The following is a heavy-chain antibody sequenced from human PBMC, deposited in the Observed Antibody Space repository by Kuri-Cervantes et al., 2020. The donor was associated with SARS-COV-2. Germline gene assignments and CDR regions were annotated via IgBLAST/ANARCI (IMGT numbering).Heavy chain of an antibody. J-gene: IGHJ4*02. CDR2: VSGGGDNT. D-gene: IGHD4-17*01. V-gene: IGHV3-23*01. CDR1: RFPLNSYA. Sequence: ESLLISCAASRFPLNSYAMSWVRQAPGKGLEWVSSVSGGGDNTYYADSVKGRFSISRDNSKNKLYLQMNSLSAEDTAVYYCAKLQAAYGDYVYWGRGSLVTVSS. CDR3: AKLQAAYGDYVY.